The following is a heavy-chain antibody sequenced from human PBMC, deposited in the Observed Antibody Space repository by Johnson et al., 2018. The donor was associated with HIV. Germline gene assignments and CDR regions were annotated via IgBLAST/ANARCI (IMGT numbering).Heavy chain of an antibody. CDR3: ARVQSLQGELLDGDAFDI. J-gene: IGHJ3*02. CDR1: GFTFSSYW. CDR2: IKQDGSEK. Sequence: EVQLVESGGGVVQPGRSLRLSCAASGFTFSSYWMSWVRQAPGKGLEWVANIKQDGSEKYYVDSVKGRFTISRDNAKNSLYLQMNSLRAEDTAVYYCARVQSLQGELLDGDAFDIWGQGTMVTVSS. V-gene: IGHV3-7*01. D-gene: IGHD1-26*01.